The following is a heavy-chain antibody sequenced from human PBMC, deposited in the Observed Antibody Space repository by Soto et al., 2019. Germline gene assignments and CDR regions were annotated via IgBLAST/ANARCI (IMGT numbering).Heavy chain of an antibody. V-gene: IGHV3-74*03. D-gene: IGHD6-19*01. Sequence: GYPRLYRDDSGFCHSEYSLDWVRQAPGKIMFSASRVSVNGRDTTYAYSVKGRFTISRDNAKNTLYLQMDSLRAEDTAVYYCVRAPEQRPIDFWGHGSLVTVSS. CDR2: VSVNGRDT. J-gene: IGHJ4*01. CDR3: VRAPEQRPIDF. CDR1: GFCHSEYS.